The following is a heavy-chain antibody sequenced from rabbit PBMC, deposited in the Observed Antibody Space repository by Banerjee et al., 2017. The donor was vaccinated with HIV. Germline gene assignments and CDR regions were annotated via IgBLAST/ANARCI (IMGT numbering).Heavy chain of an antibody. CDR2: INTSSGNT. D-gene: IGHD4-1*01. CDR3: ARDAWGAEDFDL. J-gene: IGHJ4*01. Sequence: QEQLEESGGGLVQPEGSLTLTCTASGFSFSNKYVMCWVRQAPGKGLEWIACINTSSGNTVYATWAKGRFTISKTSWTTVTLQMTSLTAADTATYFCARDAWGAEDFDLWGPGTLVTVS. CDR1: GFSFSNKYV. V-gene: IGHV1S45*01.